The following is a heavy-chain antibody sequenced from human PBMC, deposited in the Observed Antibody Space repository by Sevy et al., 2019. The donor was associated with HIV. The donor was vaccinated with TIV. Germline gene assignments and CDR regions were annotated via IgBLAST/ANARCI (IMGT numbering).Heavy chain of an antibody. J-gene: IGHJ4*02. CDR2: ISDRNNYI. CDR1: GFTFRNYS. V-gene: IGHV3-21*01. CDR3: ASNYDSSGYRFDY. Sequence: GGSPRLSCATSGFTFRNYSMNWVRQAPGKGLEWVSTISDRNNYIFYADSVKGRFTISRDNAMKSVFLQMNSLRADDTAVYYCASNYDSSGYRFDYWGQGILVTVSS. D-gene: IGHD3-22*01.